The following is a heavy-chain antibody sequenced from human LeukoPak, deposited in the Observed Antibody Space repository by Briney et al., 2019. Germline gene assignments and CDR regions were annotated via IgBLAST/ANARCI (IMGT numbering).Heavy chain of an antibody. CDR3: ARALFEYSSSRDANWFDP. D-gene: IGHD6-6*01. CDR1: GYTFTGYY. J-gene: IGHJ5*02. Sequence: GASVKVSCKASGYTFTGYYMHWVRQAPGQGLEWMGWINPNSGGTNYAQKFQGRVTMTRDTSTSTVYMELSSLRSEDTAVYYCARALFEYSSSRDANWFDPWGQGTLVTVSS. V-gene: IGHV1-2*02. CDR2: INPNSGGT.